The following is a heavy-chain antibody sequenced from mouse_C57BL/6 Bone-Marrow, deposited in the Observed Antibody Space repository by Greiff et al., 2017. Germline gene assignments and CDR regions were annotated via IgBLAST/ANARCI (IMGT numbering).Heavy chain of an antibody. V-gene: IGHV2-2*01. CDR2: IWSGGST. D-gene: IGHD2-3*01. J-gene: IGHJ3*01. CDR1: GFSLTSYG. CDR3: ARSGYDGYSRGFAY. Sequence: QVQLKQSGPGLVQPSQSLSITCTVSGFSLTSYGVHWVRQSPGKGLEWLGVIWSGGSTDYNAAFISRLSISKDNSKSQVFFKMNSLQADDTAIDSCARSGYDGYSRGFAYWGQGTLVTVSA.